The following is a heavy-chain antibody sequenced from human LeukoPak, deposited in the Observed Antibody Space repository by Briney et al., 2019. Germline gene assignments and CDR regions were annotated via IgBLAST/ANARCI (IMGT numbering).Heavy chain of an antibody. V-gene: IGHV1-69*04. CDR3: ARDTSYCSGGSCYFYGFDY. CDR2: IIPIFGIA. J-gene: IGHJ4*02. Sequence: SVKVSCKASGGTFSSYAISWVRQAPGQGLEWMGRIIPIFGIANYAQKFQGRVTITADKSTSTACMELSSLRSEDTAVYYCARDTSYCSGGSCYFYGFDYWGQGTLVTVSS. CDR1: GGTFSSYA. D-gene: IGHD2-15*01.